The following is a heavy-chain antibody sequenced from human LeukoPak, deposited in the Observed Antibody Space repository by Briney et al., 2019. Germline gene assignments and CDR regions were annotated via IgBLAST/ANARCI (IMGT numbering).Heavy chain of an antibody. CDR2: ISYDGSNT. D-gene: IGHD3-10*01. CDR3: ARSYGSANYALDY. CDR1: GFTFFTYS. V-gene: IGHV3-30-3*01. J-gene: IGHJ4*02. Sequence: GGSLRLSCTASGFTFFTYSMHWVRQAPGKGLEWVALISYDGSNTYHADSVKGRFTISRDDSKNTLYLQMNNLRPEDTAVYYRARSYGSANYALDYWGQGTLVTVSS.